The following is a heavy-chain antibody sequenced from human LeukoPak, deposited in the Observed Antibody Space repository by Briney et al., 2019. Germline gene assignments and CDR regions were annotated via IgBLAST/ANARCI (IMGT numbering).Heavy chain of an antibody. J-gene: IGHJ3*02. CDR1: EFTFSSYG. CDR3: ARDPTGDCIGTFDM. D-gene: IGHD2-21*02. Sequence: GGSLRLSCAASEFTFSSYGMSWVRQAPGRGLEWVSSISGSGGSTQYADSVQGRFAISRDNSKNVLYLQMNSLRAEDTAVYFCARDPTGDCIGTFDMWGRGTMVSVSS. CDR2: ISGSGGST. V-gene: IGHV3-23*01.